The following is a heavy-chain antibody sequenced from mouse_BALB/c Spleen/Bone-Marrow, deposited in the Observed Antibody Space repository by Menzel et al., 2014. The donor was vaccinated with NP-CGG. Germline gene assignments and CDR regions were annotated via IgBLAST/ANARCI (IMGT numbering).Heavy chain of an antibody. CDR3: ARHRYYFDY. V-gene: IGHV5-12-1*01. CDR2: ISSGGGST. Sequence: EVQWVESGGGLVKPGGSLKLSCAASGFAFSSYDMSWVRQTPEKRLEWVAYISSGGGSTYYPDTVKGRFTISRDNAKNTLYLQMSSLKSEDTAMYYCARHRYYFDYWGQGTTLTVSS. CDR1: GFAFSSYD. J-gene: IGHJ2*01.